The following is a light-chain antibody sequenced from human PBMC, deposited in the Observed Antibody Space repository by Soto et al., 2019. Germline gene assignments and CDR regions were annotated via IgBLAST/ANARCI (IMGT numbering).Light chain of an antibody. J-gene: IGKJ1*01. Sequence: EVVLTQSPGTVSLSPGERATLSCRASQSVTSNYLAWYQQKPGQAPRLLIYAASSRATGIPDRFSGSGYGTDFPLSMSRVEPEDFAVYYCQHYGSSVPWTFGQGTKVEIK. CDR2: AAS. CDR3: QHYGSSVPWT. CDR1: QSVTSNY. V-gene: IGKV3-20*01.